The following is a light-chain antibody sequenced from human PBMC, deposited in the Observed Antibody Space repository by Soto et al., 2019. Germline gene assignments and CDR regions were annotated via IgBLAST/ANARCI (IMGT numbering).Light chain of an antibody. CDR3: QQYNNWPRAT. J-gene: IGKJ4*02. Sequence: IAITQSPATLSVPPGERATLSCRARQSISSNLAWYQQKPGQATRLLKVRTTIKATGFPARFSGSGSGKDFNLTSSILQSEDFGVYCCQQYNNWPRATFGGGTKVDIK. CDR2: RTT. CDR1: QSISSN. V-gene: IGKV3D-15*03.